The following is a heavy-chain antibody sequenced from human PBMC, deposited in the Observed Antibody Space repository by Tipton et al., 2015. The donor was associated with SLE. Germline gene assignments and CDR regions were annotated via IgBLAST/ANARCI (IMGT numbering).Heavy chain of an antibody. V-gene: IGHV5-51*01. CDR2: IWPGDSDT. CDR3: ARHGGERWLPNYFYYYMDV. Sequence: VQLVQSGAEVKKTGESLKISCKGSGYSFTDYWVAWVRQVPGRGLECMGIIWPGDSDTRYSPSFQGQVTISADKSISTAYLQWSSLQASDTAMYYCARHGGERWLPNYFYYYMDVWGKGTTVTVSS. J-gene: IGHJ6*03. D-gene: IGHD5-24*01. CDR1: GYSFTDYW.